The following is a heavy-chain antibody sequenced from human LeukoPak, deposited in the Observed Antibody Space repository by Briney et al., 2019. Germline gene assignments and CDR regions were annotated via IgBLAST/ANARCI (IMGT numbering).Heavy chain of an antibody. CDR3: AREYYYDSSGYYPKPYFDY. D-gene: IGHD3-22*01. Sequence: ASVKVSCKASGYTFTSYDINWVRQATGQGLEWMGWMNPNSGNTGYAQKFQGRVTMTRNTSISTAYMELSSLRSEDTAAYYCAREYYYDSSGYYPKPYFDYWGQGTLVTVSS. CDR2: MNPNSGNT. V-gene: IGHV1-8*01. CDR1: GYTFTSYD. J-gene: IGHJ4*02.